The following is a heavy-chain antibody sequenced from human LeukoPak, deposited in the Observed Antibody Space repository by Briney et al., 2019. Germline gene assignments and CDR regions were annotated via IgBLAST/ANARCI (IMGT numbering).Heavy chain of an antibody. D-gene: IGHD3-3*01. V-gene: IGHV4-34*01. J-gene: IGHJ4*02. CDR1: GGPVSGYY. CDR2: INHSGST. Sequence: SETLSLTCGVSGGPVSGYYWSWLRQSPGKGLEWIGEINHSGSTNYNPSLKSRVTISVDTSKNQFSLKLSSVTAADTAVYYCASGYTSDLWDYWGQGTLVTVSS. CDR3: ASGYTSDLWDY.